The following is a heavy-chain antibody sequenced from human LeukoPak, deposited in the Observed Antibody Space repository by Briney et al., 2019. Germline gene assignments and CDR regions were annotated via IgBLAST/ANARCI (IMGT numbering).Heavy chain of an antibody. CDR2: IYHSGTA. CDR1: GYSISSGHY. CDR3: ARRGREYCSSTSCYPYCFDY. J-gene: IGHJ4*02. V-gene: IGHV4-38-2*02. Sequence: SETLSLTCTVSGYSISSGHYWGLIRQPPGKGLEWIGTIYHSGTAYYNPSLKSRVTVSVDTSKNQFSLKLSPVTAADTAVYYCARRGREYCSSTSCYPYCFDYWGQGTLVTVSS. D-gene: IGHD2-2*01.